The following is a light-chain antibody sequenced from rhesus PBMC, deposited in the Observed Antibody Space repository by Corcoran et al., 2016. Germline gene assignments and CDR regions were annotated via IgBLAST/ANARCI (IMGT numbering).Light chain of an antibody. J-gene: IGKJ2*01. CDR1: QSVSSR. CDR3: QQESDWYG. Sequence: EIVMTQSPATLSLSPGERATLSCRASQSVSSRLAWYQQKPGQAPSLLNYDASSRVTGIPESVSGSGSGTDFTFTISSLEPEDVAVYFCQQESDWYGFCQGAKVEIK. V-gene: IGKV3-17*02. CDR2: DAS.